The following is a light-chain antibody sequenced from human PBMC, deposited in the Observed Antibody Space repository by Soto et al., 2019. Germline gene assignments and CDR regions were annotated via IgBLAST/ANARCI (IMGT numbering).Light chain of an antibody. CDR2: KAS. V-gene: IGKV1-5*03. CDR3: QQYSDYSWT. CDR1: QSISTW. Sequence: DIRMTQSPSTLSASVGDRVTITCRASQSISTWLAWYQQKPGKAPNLLIYKASTLESGVPSRFSGSGSGTEFTLTISSLQPDDFATYYGQQYSDYSWTFGQGTKVESK. J-gene: IGKJ1*01.